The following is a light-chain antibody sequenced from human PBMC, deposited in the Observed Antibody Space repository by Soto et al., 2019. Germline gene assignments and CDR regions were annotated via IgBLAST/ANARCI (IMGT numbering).Light chain of an antibody. Sequence: QSALTQPASVSGSPGQSITISCSGTSSDVGYYDYVSWYQQLPGKAPKLLIYEVSNRPSGVSNRFSGSKSGNTASLTISGLQAEDEADYSCSSYTSTSTLYVFGTGTKVTVL. CDR2: EVS. V-gene: IGLV2-14*01. J-gene: IGLJ1*01. CDR1: SSDVGYYDY. CDR3: SSYTSTSTLYV.